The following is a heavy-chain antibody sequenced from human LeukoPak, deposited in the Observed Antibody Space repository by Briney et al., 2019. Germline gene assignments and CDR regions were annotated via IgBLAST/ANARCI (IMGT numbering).Heavy chain of an antibody. CDR3: ARDERPLGPFYNYYGMDV. CDR2: ISAYNGNT. V-gene: IGHV1-18*01. Sequence: GASVKVSCKASGYTFTSYGISWVRQAPGQGLEWMGWISAYNGNTNYAQKLQGRVTMTTDTSTSTAYMELRSLRSDDTAVYYCARDERPLGPFYNYYGMDVWGQGTTVTVSS. D-gene: IGHD7-27*01. J-gene: IGHJ6*02. CDR1: GYTFTSYG.